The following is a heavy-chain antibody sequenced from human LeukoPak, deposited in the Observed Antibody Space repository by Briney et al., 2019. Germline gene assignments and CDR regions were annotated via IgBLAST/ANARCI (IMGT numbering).Heavy chain of an antibody. CDR3: ARVRNGGYCSSTSYEFDY. J-gene: IGHJ4*02. D-gene: IGHD2-2*01. V-gene: IGHV3-66*03. Sequence: PGGSLRLSCAASGFTVSSNYMSWVRQAPGKGLEWVSVIYSCSSTYYADSVKGRFTISRDNSKNTLYLQINSLRAEDTAVYYCARVRNGGYCSSTSYEFDYWGQGTLVTVSS. CDR2: IYSCSST. CDR1: GFTVSSNY.